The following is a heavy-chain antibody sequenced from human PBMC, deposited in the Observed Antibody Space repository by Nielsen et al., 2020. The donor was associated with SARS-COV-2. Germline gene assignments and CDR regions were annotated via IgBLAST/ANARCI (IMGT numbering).Heavy chain of an antibody. Sequence: GGSLRLSCAASGFTVSSNYMSWVRQAPGKGLEWVSVIYSGGSTYYADSVKGRFTISRDNSKNTLYLQMNSLRAEDTAVYYCARSIAAAGNYYYYYGMDVWGQGTTVTVSS. CDR2: IYSGGST. CDR3: ARSIAAAGNYYYYYGMDV. V-gene: IGHV3-53*01. J-gene: IGHJ6*02. CDR1: GFTVSSNY. D-gene: IGHD6-13*01.